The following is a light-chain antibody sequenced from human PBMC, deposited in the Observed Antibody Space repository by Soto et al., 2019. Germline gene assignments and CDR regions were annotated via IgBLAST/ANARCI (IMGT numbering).Light chain of an antibody. J-gene: IGLJ2*01. Sequence: QSALTQPASVSGSLGQSITISCSGTSSDVGTYDYVSWYQQHPGKAPKLMIYEVTNRPSGVSYRFSGSRSGNTASLTISGLQAEDEADYYCSSYTSRATLIFGGGTKLTVL. V-gene: IGLV2-14*01. CDR3: SSYTSRATLI. CDR2: EVT. CDR1: SSDVGTYDY.